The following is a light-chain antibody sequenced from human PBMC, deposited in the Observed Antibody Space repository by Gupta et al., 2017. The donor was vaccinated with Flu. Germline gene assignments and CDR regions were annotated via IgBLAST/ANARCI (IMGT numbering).Light chain of an antibody. CDR3: LQYDNDPST. J-gene: IGKJ2*02. V-gene: IGKV1-33*01. Sequence: DIQMTQSPSSLSASVGDRVTITCQASQDISNYLNWYQQKPGKAPKLLIYDASNLETGVPSRFSGSGSGTDFTFTISSLQPEDFATYYCLQYDNDPSTFGQGTKMEIK. CDR1: QDISNY. CDR2: DAS.